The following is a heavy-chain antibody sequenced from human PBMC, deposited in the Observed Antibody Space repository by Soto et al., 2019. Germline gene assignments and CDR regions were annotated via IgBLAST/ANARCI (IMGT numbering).Heavy chain of an antibody. Sequence: QVQLVESGGGVVQPGRSLRLSCAASGFTFSSYGMHWVRQAPGKGLEWVAVISYDGSNKYYADSVKGRFTISRDNSKNTLYLQMNSLRAEDTAVYYCXKDDMTTLGYWGQGTLVTVSS. J-gene: IGHJ4*02. D-gene: IGHD3-16*01. V-gene: IGHV3-30*18. CDR2: ISYDGSNK. CDR1: GFTFSSYG. CDR3: XKDDMTTLGY.